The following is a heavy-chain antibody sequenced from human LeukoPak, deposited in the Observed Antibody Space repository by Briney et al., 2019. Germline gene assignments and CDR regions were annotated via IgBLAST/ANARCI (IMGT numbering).Heavy chain of an antibody. J-gene: IGHJ4*02. CDR3: ARGSRRLADFHY. CDR1: GGSITSSPSY. V-gene: IGHV4-39*01. Sequence: PSETLSLTCTVSGGSITSSPSYWGWIRQSPGKGLGWIGTISYSGSTYYNPSLQSRVTISVDTSKNQFSLELSSVTAADTAVYYCARGSRRLADFHYWGQGTLVTVSS. D-gene: IGHD1-26*01. CDR2: ISYSGST.